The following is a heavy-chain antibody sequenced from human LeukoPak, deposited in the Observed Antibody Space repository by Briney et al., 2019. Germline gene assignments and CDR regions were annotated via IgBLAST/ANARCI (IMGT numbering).Heavy chain of an antibody. CDR3: ARGTVYGGNAYYFDY. V-gene: IGHV4-59*01. Sequence: SSETLSLTCTVCGGSISSYYWSWIRQPPGKGLEWIGYIYYSGSTNYNPSLKSRVTISVDTSKNQFSLKLSSVTAADTAVYYCARGTVYGGNAYYFDYWGQGTLVTVSS. CDR2: IYYSGST. J-gene: IGHJ4*02. CDR1: GGSISSYY. D-gene: IGHD4-23*01.